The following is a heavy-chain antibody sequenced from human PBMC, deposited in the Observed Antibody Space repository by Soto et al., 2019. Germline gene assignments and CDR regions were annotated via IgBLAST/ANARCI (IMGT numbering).Heavy chain of an antibody. Sequence: PSETLSLTCTVSGGSISSSSYYWGWIRQPPGKGLEWIGSIYYSGSTYYNPSLKSRVTISVDTSKNQFSLKLSSVTATDTAVYYCACQNYNDSSGYYVVSWGEGIPVTV. J-gene: IGHJ5*02. CDR1: GGSISSSSYY. CDR2: IYYSGST. CDR3: ACQNYNDSSGYYVVS. V-gene: IGHV4-39*01. D-gene: IGHD3-22*01.